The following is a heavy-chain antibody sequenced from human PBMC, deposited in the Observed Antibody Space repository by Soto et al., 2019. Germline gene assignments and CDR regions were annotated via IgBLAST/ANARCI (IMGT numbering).Heavy chain of an antibody. D-gene: IGHD3-16*01. V-gene: IGHV1-3*01. J-gene: IGHJ4*02. CDR3: AREGSTYDSTFDY. Sequence: ASVKVSCKASGYTLRTYRLHWVRQAPGQRFEWMRWIDAGNGNRKYSQKFQVTVTITTDTSANTAYMEVSSLRSEDTAVYYCAREGSTYDSTFDYWGQGTLVTVSS. CDR1: GYTLRTYR. CDR2: IDAGNGNR.